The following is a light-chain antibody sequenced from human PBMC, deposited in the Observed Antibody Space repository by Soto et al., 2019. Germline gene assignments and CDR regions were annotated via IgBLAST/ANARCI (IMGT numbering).Light chain of an antibody. CDR2: AAS. V-gene: IGKV1-6*01. Sequence: ATQMTQSPSSLSASVGDRITITCRASRDIGSDLSWYQQKPGKAPTLLIYAASNLQSGVPSRFRGSRSGTESTLTVSSLQSEDFAPYCYLQDHDDSWTFGQGTKVDIK. J-gene: IGKJ1*01. CDR3: LQDHDDSWT. CDR1: RDIGSD.